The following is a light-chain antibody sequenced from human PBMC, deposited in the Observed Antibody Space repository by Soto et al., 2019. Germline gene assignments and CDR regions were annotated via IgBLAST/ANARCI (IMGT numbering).Light chain of an antibody. Sequence: IVVTESPGTLSFSTGDRATLYCRASQSVSSSNLAWYQQKPGQAPRLLIYGASTRATGIPARFSGSGSGTEFTLTINSLQSEDFAVYYCPQYTNRPRRFAQRTKADIK. CDR3: PQYTNRPRR. V-gene: IGKV3-15*01. CDR2: GAS. CDR1: QSVSSSN. J-gene: IGKJ1*01.